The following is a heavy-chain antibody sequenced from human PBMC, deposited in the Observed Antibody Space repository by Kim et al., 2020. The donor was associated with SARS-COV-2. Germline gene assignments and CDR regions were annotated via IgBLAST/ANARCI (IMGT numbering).Heavy chain of an antibody. CDR3: TRDRGTDGDTGTTNDF. CDR2: TIPILGTV. J-gene: IGHJ4*02. V-gene: IGHV1-69*04. D-gene: IGHD1-1*01. CDR1: GGTFVTYA. Sequence: SVKVSCKASGGTFVTYALNWVRHAPGQGLEWMGRTIPILGTVNYIRKFQGRLPITADKSTGTAYMELTSLRSDDTAIYYCTRDRGTDGDTGTTNDFWGQGTLVTVSS.